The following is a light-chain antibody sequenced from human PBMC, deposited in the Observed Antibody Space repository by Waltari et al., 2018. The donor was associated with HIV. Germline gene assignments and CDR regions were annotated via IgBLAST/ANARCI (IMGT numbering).Light chain of an antibody. J-gene: IGLJ2*01. V-gene: IGLV1-47*01. Sequence: QSVLTQPPSASGTPGQRVTISCSGSSSNIGSNFVYWYQQLPGTTPKLLIVRSNYRLSGVPDRFSASKSGTSASLAISGLRSEDEADYYCAAWDDSLSGVVFGGGTKLTV. CDR1: SSNIGSNF. CDR2: RSN. CDR3: AAWDDSLSGVV.